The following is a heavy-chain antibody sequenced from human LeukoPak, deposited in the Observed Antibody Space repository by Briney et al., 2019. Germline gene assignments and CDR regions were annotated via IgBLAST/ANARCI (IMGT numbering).Heavy chain of an antibody. D-gene: IGHD4-17*01. CDR1: GGSISCGGYY. J-gene: IGHJ4*02. CDR3: ARTPHDYGDYVGSRGFDY. Sequence: PSETLSLSCTVSGGSISCGGYYWSWIRQHPGKGLEWIGYIYYSGRTYYNPSLKSRVTISVDTSKNQFSLKLSSVTAAATSVYSCARTPHDYGDYVGSRGFDYWGQGTLVTVSS. V-gene: IGHV4-31*03. CDR2: IYYSGRT.